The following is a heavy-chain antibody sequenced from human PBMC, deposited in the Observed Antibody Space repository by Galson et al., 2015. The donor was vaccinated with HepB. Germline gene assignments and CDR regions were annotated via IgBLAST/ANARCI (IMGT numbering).Heavy chain of an antibody. J-gene: IGHJ4*02. CDR2: IYPAYSDA. CDR3: ASLRGTDPLGSDY. D-gene: IGHD3-16*01. CDR1: GYNFATHW. Sequence: QSGAEVKKPGESLKISCKGSGYNFATHWIGWVRQMPGKGLEWVGIIYPAYSDARYSPSFQGQVTISADKSISTAYLQWSSLKASDTAMYYCASLRGTDPLGSDYWGQGTLVTVSA. V-gene: IGHV5-51*01.